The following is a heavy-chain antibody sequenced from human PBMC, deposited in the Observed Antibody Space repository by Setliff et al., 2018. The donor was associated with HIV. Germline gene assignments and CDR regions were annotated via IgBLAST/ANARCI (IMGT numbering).Heavy chain of an antibody. Sequence: LRLSCAASGFSFGDYWMSWVRQAPGKGLEWVSGINWNGAITDYADSVKGRFTISRDNAKNSLHLQMNSLRAEDAAFYYCAKDTTVRGVRSYYVDVWGKGTTVTVSS. J-gene: IGHJ6*03. CDR1: GFSFGDYW. CDR2: INWNGAIT. V-gene: IGHV3-20*04. CDR3: AKDTTVRGVRSYYVDV. D-gene: IGHD3-10*01.